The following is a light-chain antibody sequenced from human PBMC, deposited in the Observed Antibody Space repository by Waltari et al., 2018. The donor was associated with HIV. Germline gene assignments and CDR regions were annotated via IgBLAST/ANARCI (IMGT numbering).Light chain of an antibody. CDR1: SSNIGSNT. Sequence: QYVLTQPPSASGTPGQRVTISCSGSSSNIGSNTVNWYQQLPGTAPKLLIYSNYHRPSGVPDRFSGSKSGTSASLAISGLQSEDEADYYCATWDDSLNGRVFGGGTKLTVL. CDR2: SNY. V-gene: IGLV1-44*01. J-gene: IGLJ3*02. CDR3: ATWDDSLNGRV.